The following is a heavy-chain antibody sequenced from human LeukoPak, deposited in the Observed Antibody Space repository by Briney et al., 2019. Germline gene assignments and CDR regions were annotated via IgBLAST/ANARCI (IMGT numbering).Heavy chain of an antibody. Sequence: GGSLRLSCAASGFTVSSNYMSWVRQAPGKGLEWVSVIYSGGSTYYADSVKGRFTISRDNSKNTLYLQMNSLRAEDTAVYYCAHLPRYGRGDYWGQGTLVTDSS. D-gene: IGHD1-26*01. CDR1: GFTVSSNY. CDR3: AHLPRYGRGDY. V-gene: IGHV3-53*01. J-gene: IGHJ4*02. CDR2: IYSGGST.